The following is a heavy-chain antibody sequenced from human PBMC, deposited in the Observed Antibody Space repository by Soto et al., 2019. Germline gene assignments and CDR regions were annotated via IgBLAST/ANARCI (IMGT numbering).Heavy chain of an antibody. D-gene: IGHD2-15*01. J-gene: IGHJ6*03. Sequence: GSLRLSCAASGFTFSSYSMNWVRQAPGKGLEWVSSISSSSSYIYYADSVKGRFTISRDNAKNSLYLQMNSLRAEDTAVYYCARGSRDCSGGSCYPSYYYYYMDVWGKGTTVTVSS. CDR3: ARGSRDCSGGSCYPSYYYYYMDV. V-gene: IGHV3-21*01. CDR1: GFTFSSYS. CDR2: ISSSSSYI.